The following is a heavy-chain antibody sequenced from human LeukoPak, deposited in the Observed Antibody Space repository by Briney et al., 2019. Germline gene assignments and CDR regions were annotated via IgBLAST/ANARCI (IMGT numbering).Heavy chain of an antibody. CDR3: ARFAAGGSYYYYMDV. V-gene: IGHV3-23*01. CDR1: GFTFSSYA. CDR2: ISGSGGTT. Sequence: GGSLRLSCAASGFTFSSYAMSWVRQAPGKGLEWVSAISGSGGTTYYADSVKGRFTISRDNSKNTLYLQMNSLRAEDTAVYYCARFAAGGSYYYYMDVWGKGTTVTVSS. J-gene: IGHJ6*03. D-gene: IGHD3-10*01.